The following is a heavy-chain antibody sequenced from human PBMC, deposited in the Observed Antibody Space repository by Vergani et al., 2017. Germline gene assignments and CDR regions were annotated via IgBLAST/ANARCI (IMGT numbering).Heavy chain of an antibody. D-gene: IGHD2-15*01. V-gene: IGHV3-66*02. J-gene: IGHJ4*01. CDR1: GFRVTTYY. CDR3: TRSECSGAMCYGNYFDL. Sequence: VELLESGGGLAQPGGSLRVSCSASGFRVTTYYMSWVRQAPGKGLEWVSVIKSDGRTSYAESVRGRFTISRDTSRNAVYLQMNILRVEDTGVYYCTRSECSGAMCYGNYFDLWGHGILVTVSS. CDR2: IKSDGRT.